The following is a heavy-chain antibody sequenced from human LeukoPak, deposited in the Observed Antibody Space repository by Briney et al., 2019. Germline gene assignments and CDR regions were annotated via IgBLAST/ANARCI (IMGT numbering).Heavy chain of an antibody. D-gene: IGHD5-18*01. CDR3: AVRGYTYANWFDS. CDR1: GFTFINYY. J-gene: IGHJ5*01. V-gene: IGHV5-51*01. Sequence: GESLKISCRGSGFTFINYYIAWVRQLPGKGLEYLGIIYPGDSETRYSPTFQGQATISVDKSTSTAFLQWSRLKASDTAIYYCAVRGYTYANWFDSWGQGTLVTVSS. CDR2: IYPGDSET.